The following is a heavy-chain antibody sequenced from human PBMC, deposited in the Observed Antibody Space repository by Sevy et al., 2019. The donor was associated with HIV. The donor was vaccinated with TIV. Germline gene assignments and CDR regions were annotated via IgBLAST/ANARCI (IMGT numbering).Heavy chain of an antibody. CDR2: ISGSGAST. V-gene: IGHV3-23*01. Sequence: GGSLRLSCAASGFTFTIYAMTWVRQAPGRGLEWVSVISGSGASTYYTDSVKGRFTISRDNSKNTLYLQMNSLRAEDTAIYYCAKDDRIAVAGLIAFDIWGQGTMVTVSS. CDR1: GFTFTIYA. D-gene: IGHD6-19*01. J-gene: IGHJ3*02. CDR3: AKDDRIAVAGLIAFDI.